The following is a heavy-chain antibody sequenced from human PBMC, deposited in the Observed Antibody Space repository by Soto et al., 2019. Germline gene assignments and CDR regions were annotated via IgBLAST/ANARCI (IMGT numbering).Heavy chain of an antibody. J-gene: IGHJ4*02. V-gene: IGHV3-23*01. CDR1: GFTFSNYA. Sequence: EVQLLESGGGLVQPGGSLRLSCAASGFTFSNYAMSWVRQAPGKGLVWVSSISKSGGGTYYADSVKGRFTISRDNSKNTLYLQMNSLKAEDTAVYSCAKTSSLFDYWGQGTLVTVSS. D-gene: IGHD6-13*01. CDR3: AKTSSLFDY. CDR2: ISKSGGGT.